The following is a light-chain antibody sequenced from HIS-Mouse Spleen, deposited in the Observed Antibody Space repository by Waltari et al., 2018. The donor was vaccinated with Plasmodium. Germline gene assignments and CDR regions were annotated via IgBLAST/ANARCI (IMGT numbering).Light chain of an antibody. CDR3: AAWDDSLNGPV. V-gene: IGLV1-44*01. CDR1: SSNIGSNT. CDR2: SKN. Sequence: QSVLTQPPSASGTPGQRVTISCSVSSSNIGSNTVNRYQQLPGTAPKLLIYSKNQRPSGVPDRFSGSKSGTSASLAISGLQSEDEADYYCAAWDDSLNGPVFGGGTKLTVL. J-gene: IGLJ3*02.